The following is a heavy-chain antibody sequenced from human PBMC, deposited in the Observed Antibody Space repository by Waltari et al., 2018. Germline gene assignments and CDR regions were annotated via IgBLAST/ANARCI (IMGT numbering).Heavy chain of an antibody. CDR1: GATIDSNY. J-gene: IGHJ4*02. Sequence: SGGGLVQPGGSLRLSCTASGATIDSNYMNWLRQAPGKGLECISVIFADGTTHFADSVRGRFVISRDKSENTLYLQMNFVGADDSSVYYCTRGGHPNSWGQGTLVTVSS. CDR3: TRGGHPNS. V-gene: IGHV3-66*02. D-gene: IGHD2-15*01. CDR2: IFADGTT.